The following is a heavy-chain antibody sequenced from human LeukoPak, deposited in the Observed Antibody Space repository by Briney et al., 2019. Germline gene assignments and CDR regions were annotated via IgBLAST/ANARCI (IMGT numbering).Heavy chain of an antibody. D-gene: IGHD3-22*01. J-gene: IGHJ4*02. V-gene: IGHV1-3*03. Sequence: ASVKVSCKASGYTFTSYAMHWVRQAPGQRLEWMGWINAGNGNTKYSQEFQGRVTITADESTSTAYMELSSLRSEDTAVYYCARASHLGNNYYDSSGYYLVFDYWGQGTLVTVSS. CDR1: GYTFTSYA. CDR2: INAGNGNT. CDR3: ARASHLGNNYYDSSGYYLVFDY.